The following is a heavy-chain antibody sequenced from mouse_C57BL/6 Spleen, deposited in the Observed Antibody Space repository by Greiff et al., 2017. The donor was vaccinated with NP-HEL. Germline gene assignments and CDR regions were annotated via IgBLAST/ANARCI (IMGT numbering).Heavy chain of an antibody. CDR3: ARHEGYGSYYFDY. CDR2: FYHGSGSL. CDR1: GYTFTEYT. D-gene: IGHD1-1*02. V-gene: IGHV1-62-2*01. J-gene: IGHJ2*01. Sequence: QVQLQQSGAELVKPGASVKLSCKASGYTFTEYTINWVKQRSGQGLEWIGWFYHGSGSLKYNEKFKDKDTLTADKSSSTVYMELSRLTSEDSAVYVCARHEGYGSYYFDYWGQGTTLTVAS.